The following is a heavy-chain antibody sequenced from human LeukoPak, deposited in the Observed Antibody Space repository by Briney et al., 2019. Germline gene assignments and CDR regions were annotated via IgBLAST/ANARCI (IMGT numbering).Heavy chain of an antibody. CDR1: GGSISSSNW. Sequence: SETLSLICAVSGGSISSSNWWSWVRQPPGKGLEWIGEIYHSGSTNYNPSLKSRVTISVDKSKNQFSLKLSSVTAADTAVYYCARESPDILTGYYAFDIWGQGTMVTVSS. V-gene: IGHV4-4*02. J-gene: IGHJ3*02. CDR2: IYHSGST. D-gene: IGHD3-9*01. CDR3: ARESPDILTGYYAFDI.